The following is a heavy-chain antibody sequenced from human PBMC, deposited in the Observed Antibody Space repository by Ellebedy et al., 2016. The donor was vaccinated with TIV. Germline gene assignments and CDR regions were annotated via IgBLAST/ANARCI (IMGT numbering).Heavy chain of an antibody. V-gene: IGHV1-69*06. CDR2: IIPISGTT. CDR1: GYTFTSYD. D-gene: IGHD4-17*01. J-gene: IGHJ4*02. CDR3: ASYGDPDYYFDY. Sequence: SVKVSCXASGYTFTSYDINWVRQATGQGLEWMGGIIPISGTTTYAQNFQGRVTITADKFTSTAYMELSSLRSEDTAVYYCASYGDPDYYFDYWGQGTLVTVSS.